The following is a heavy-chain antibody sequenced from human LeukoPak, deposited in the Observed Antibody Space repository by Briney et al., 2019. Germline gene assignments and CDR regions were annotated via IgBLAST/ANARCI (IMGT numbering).Heavy chain of an antibody. Sequence: GGSLRLSCAASGFTFSNYWMSWVRQAPGKGLEWVAIIKQDGSEQYYVDSVKGRFTISRDNAENSLYPQMNGLRAEDTAVYYCARDTSSIVGPRFDYWGQGTLVTVSS. V-gene: IGHV3-7*01. D-gene: IGHD1-26*01. CDR3: ARDTSSIVGPRFDY. CDR2: IKQDGSEQ. J-gene: IGHJ4*02. CDR1: GFTFSNYW.